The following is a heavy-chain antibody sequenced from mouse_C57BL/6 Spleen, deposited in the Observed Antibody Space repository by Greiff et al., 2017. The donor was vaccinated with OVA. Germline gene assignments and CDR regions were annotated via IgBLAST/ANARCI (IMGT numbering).Heavy chain of an antibody. J-gene: IGHJ1*03. CDR2: FYPGSGSI. Sequence: VQRVESGAELVKPGASVKLSCKASGYTFTEYSIHWVKQRAGQGLEWIGWFYPGSGSINYNEKFKDKATLTADKSSSTVYMELRRVTSEDSAVYVYARDGEDGKWDFDVWGTGTTVTVAS. V-gene: IGHV1-62-2*01. D-gene: IGHD2-1*01. CDR3: ARDGEDGKWDFDV. CDR1: GYTFTEYS.